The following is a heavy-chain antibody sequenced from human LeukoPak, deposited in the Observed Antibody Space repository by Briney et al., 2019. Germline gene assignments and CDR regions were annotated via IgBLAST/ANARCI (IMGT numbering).Heavy chain of an antibody. CDR2: IKTDGSIT. Sequence: PGRSLRLSCEASGXTFTTSWMHWVCQAPGKGLVCVSRIKTDGSITTYGDSVKGRFTISRDNARSTLYLQMDSLRAEDTAVYYCARDQGPSGIGWFDPWGQGTLVTVSA. J-gene: IGHJ5*02. V-gene: IGHV3-74*03. D-gene: IGHD1-26*01. CDR1: GXTFTTSW. CDR3: ARDQGPSGIGWFDP.